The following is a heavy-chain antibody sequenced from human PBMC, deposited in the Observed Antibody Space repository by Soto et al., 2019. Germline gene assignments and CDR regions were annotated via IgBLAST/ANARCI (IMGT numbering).Heavy chain of an antibody. CDR1: DDSITSSTFY. J-gene: IGHJ3*02. CDR3: ARHPLHRVGASISAFDI. D-gene: IGHD1-26*01. Sequence: HLQLQESGPGLVKPSETLSLTCTVSDDSITSSTFYWGWIRQSPGKGLEWIGGIYFSGNTYYNPSLKSRVTISVDTSKNQFSLNLNSVTAADTAVYYCARHPLHRVGASISAFDIWGQGTVVTVSS. V-gene: IGHV4-39*01. CDR2: IYFSGNT.